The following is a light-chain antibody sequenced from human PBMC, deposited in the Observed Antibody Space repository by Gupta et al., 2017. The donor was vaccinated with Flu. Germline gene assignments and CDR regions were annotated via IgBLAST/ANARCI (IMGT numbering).Light chain of an antibody. CDR1: RSNIGAIYD. J-gene: IGLJ1*01. CDR3: QSYDNSLRAYV. CDR2: GNS. V-gene: IGLV1-40*01. Sequence: QSVLTQPPSVSGAPGQTVTISCTGSRSNIGAIYDVRWYQQLPGTAPKLLIYGNSNRPSGVPDRFSGSKSGTSASLAITGLQAEEEADYYCQSYDNSLRAYVFGIGNRVTVL.